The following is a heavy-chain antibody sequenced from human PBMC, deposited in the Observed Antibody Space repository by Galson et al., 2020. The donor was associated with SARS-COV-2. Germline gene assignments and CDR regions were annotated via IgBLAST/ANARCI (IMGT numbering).Heavy chain of an antibody. J-gene: IGHJ6*03. CDR1: GFTFSNYG. Sequence: GESLKISCAASGFTFSNYGMHWVRQAPGKGLEWVAVIWYDGSDKYYGDSVKGRFTISRNNSRNTLYLQMNSLRAEDTAVYYCAKSIDYSNPRHYYMEAWGKGTTVTVSS. V-gene: IGHV3-33*06. D-gene: IGHD4-4*01. CDR2: IWYDGSDK. CDR3: AKSIDYSNPRHYYMEA.